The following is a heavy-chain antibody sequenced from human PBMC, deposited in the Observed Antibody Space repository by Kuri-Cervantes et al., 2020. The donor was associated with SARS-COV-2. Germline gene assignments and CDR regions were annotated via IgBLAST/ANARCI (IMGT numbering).Heavy chain of an antibody. CDR3: ARDAIAARPVDAFDI. D-gene: IGHD6-6*01. J-gene: IGHJ3*02. V-gene: IGHV1-69*13. Sequence: SVKVSCKASGYTFTGYYMHWVRQAPGQGLEWMGGITPIFGTANYAQNFQGRVTITADESTSTAYMELSSLRSDDTAVYYCARDAIAARPVDAFDIWGQGTMVTVSS. CDR2: ITPIFGTA. CDR1: GYTFTGYY.